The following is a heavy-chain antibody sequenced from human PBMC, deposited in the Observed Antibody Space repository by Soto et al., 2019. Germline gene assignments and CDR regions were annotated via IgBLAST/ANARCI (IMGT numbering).Heavy chain of an antibody. D-gene: IGHD3-22*01. CDR3: ASYDISGRAFDY. Sequence: SETLSLTCIVSGGSISSVDYYWTWIRQSPGKGLEWIGYIYYTGSTFYSPSLKSRVTISLDTPNNLFSLDMNSVTAADTAIYDCASYDISGRAFDYWGQGTLVTVSS. V-gene: IGHV4-30-4*01. CDR2: IYYTGST. J-gene: IGHJ4*02. CDR1: GGSISSVDYY.